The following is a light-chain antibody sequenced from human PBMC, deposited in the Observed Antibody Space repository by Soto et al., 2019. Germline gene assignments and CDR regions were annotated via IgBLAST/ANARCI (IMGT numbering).Light chain of an antibody. V-gene: IGKV3-15*01. Sequence: VMGGSPEALPGSAERRAGLACRASQSVSSNLAWYQQKPGQAPRLLIYGASTRAAGIPDRFSGSGSGTEFTLTIRGLQSDDFAVYYCQQFNNWPPWTFGQGTKVDIK. CDR3: QQFNNWPPWT. J-gene: IGKJ1*01. CDR2: GAS. CDR1: QSVSSN.